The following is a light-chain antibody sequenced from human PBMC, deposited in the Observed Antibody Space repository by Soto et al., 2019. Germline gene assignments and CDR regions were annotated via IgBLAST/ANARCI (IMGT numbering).Light chain of an antibody. J-gene: IGLJ1*01. V-gene: IGLV2-14*01. CDR1: SSDVGAYNY. CDR2: EVS. CDR3: NSWTRSSTYI. Sequence: QSVLTQPASVSGSPGQSITISCTGTSSDVGAYNYVTWHQQHPGKVPKLIIYEVSNRPSGVSDRFSGSKSGNTASLTISGLQAEDKADYYCNSWTRSSTYIFGTGTKLTVL.